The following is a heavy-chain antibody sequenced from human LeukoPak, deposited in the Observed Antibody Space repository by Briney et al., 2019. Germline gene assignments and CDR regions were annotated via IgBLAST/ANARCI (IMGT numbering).Heavy chain of an antibody. V-gene: IGHV4-34*01. CDR2: INHSGST. CDR3: ARVRRWLHPTIDY. D-gene: IGHD5-24*01. Sequence: SETLSLTCAVYGGSFSGYYWSWIRQPPGKGLEWIGEINHSGSTNYNPSLKSRVTISVDTSKNQLSLKLSSVTAADTAVYYCARVRRWLHPTIDYWGQGTLVTVSS. CDR1: GGSFSGYY. J-gene: IGHJ4*02.